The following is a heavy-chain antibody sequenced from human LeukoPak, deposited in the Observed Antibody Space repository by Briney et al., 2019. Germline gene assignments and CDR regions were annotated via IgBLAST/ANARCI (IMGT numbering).Heavy chain of an antibody. D-gene: IGHD3-22*01. J-gene: IGHJ4*02. CDR2: IYYSGST. CDR3: ARDSSGYYGKGSYFDY. Sequence: SETLSLTCTVSGGSISSSSYYWGWIGQPPGKGLEWIGSIYYSGSTYYNPSLKSRVTISVDTSKNQFSLKLSSVTAADTAVYYCARDSSGYYGKGSYFDYWGQGTLVTVSS. V-gene: IGHV4-39*01. CDR1: GGSISSSSYY.